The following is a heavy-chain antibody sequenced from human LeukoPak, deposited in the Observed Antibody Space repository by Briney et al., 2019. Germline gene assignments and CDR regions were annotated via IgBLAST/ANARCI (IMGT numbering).Heavy chain of an antibody. J-gene: IGHJ6*02. D-gene: IGHD6-19*01. Sequence: GASVKVSCKTSGYTFSRYYIHWVRQAPGQGLEWMGIINTSGATTRYGQKFKGRVTATRDTSTSTVYMEMSSLNSEDTVVYYCARGLESSGWYGMDVWGQGTTITVSS. CDR1: GYTFSRYY. CDR3: ARGLESSGWYGMDV. CDR2: INTSGATT. V-gene: IGHV1-46*01.